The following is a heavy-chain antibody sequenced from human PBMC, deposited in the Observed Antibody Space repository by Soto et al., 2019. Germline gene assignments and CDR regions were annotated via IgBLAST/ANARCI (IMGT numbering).Heavy chain of an antibody. D-gene: IGHD6-13*01. CDR2: INAGNGNT. CDR3: AREGIAAAGTDNWFDP. CDR1: GYTFTSYA. V-gene: IGHV1-3*01. J-gene: IGHJ5*02. Sequence: GASVKVSCKASGYTFTSYAMHWVRQAPGQRLEWMGWINAGNGNTKYSQKFQGRVTITRDTSASTAYMELSSLRSEDTAVYYCAREGIAAAGTDNWFDPWGQGTLVTVSS.